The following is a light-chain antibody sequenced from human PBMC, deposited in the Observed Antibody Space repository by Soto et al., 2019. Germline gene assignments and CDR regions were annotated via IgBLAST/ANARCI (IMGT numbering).Light chain of an antibody. Sequence: QSVLTQPPSASGTPGQRVTISCSGSSSNIGNFYVYWYQQLPGTAPKLLIYKNNQRPFGVPDRFYGSKSGTSASLAISGLRSEYEADYYCAAWDDSLRGPGVFGGGTQMTVL. CDR1: SSNIGNFY. V-gene: IGLV1-47*01. CDR2: KNN. J-gene: IGLJ7*01. CDR3: AAWDDSLRGPGV.